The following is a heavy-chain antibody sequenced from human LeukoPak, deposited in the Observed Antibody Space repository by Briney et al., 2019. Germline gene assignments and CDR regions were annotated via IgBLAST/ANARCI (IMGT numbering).Heavy chain of an antibody. V-gene: IGHV4-34*01. CDR1: GGSFSGYY. J-gene: IGHJ4*02. CDR3: ARGSVTYYGSGSYFQ. D-gene: IGHD3-10*01. Sequence: SETLSLTCAVYGGSFSGYYWTWIRQPPGKGLEWIGEINHSGSTNYNPSLRSRVTISVDTSKNQFSLELSSVTAADTAVYYCARGSVTYYGSGSYFQWGQGTLVTVSS. CDR2: INHSGST.